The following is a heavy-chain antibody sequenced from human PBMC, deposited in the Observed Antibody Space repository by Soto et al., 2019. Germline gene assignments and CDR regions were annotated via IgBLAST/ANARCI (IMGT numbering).Heavy chain of an antibody. CDR3: ARNSGNYDYVWGSYIYWGFDP. CDR2: IYYSGST. J-gene: IGHJ5*02. Sequence: SETLSLTCTVSGGSISSSSYYWGWIRQPPGKGLEWIGSIYYSGSTYYNPSLNSRVTISVDTSKNQFSLKLSSVTAADTAVYYCARNSGNYDYVWGSYIYWGFDPWGQGTLVTVSS. D-gene: IGHD3-16*01. V-gene: IGHV4-39*01. CDR1: GGSISSSSYY.